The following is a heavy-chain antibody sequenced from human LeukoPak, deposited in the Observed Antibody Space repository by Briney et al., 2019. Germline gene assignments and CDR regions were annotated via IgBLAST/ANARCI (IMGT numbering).Heavy chain of an antibody. CDR3: ARVWYDILTGYVDY. V-gene: IGHV3-53*01. CDR1: GFSVSSNY. J-gene: IGHJ4*02. Sequence: PGGSLRLSCAASGFSVSSNYMRWVRQAPGKGLAWVSVIYCGGSTYYADPVKGRFTIPRHNSKNTLYLQMKNLRAEDTAVYYCARVWYDILTGYVDYWGQGTLVTVSS. CDR2: IYCGGST. D-gene: IGHD3-9*01.